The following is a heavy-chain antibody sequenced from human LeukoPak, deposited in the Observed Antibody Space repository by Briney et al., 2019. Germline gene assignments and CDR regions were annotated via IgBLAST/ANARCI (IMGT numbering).Heavy chain of an antibody. CDR1: GYTFTSYG. CDR3: ASNTGSGSSGYAY. Sequence: ASVKVSCKASGYTFTSYGITWVRQAPGQGLEWMGWISVYNGDTNYAQKLQGRVTMPTETSTSTAYMELRSLRSNDTAVYYCASNTGSGSSGYAYWGQGTLVTVSS. CDR2: ISVYNGDT. J-gene: IGHJ4*02. D-gene: IGHD3-22*01. V-gene: IGHV1-18*01.